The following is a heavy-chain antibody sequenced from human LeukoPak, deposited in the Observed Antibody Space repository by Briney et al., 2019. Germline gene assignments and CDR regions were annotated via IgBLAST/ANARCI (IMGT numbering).Heavy chain of an antibody. CDR1: GYTFTGYY. D-gene: IGHD2-2*01. Sequence: ASVKVSCKASGYTFTGYYMHWVRQAPGQGLEWMGWINPNSGGTNYAQKFQGRVTMTRDTSISTAYMELSRLRSDDTAVYYCARAYCSSTSCRPDYGMDVWGQGTTVTVPS. V-gene: IGHV1-2*02. CDR3: ARAYCSSTSCRPDYGMDV. CDR2: INPNSGGT. J-gene: IGHJ6*02.